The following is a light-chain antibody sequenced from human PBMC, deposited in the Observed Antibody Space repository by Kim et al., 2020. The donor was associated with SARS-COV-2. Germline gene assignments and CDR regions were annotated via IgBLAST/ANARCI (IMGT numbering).Light chain of an antibody. J-gene: IGLJ2*01. V-gene: IGLV3-19*01. CDR1: SLRSYY. CDR3: NSRDSSGNHLGV. CDR2: GKN. Sequence: LGQTVRITCQGDSLRSYYASWYQQKPGQAPVLVIYGKNNRPSGIPDRFSGSSSRNTASLTITGAQAEDEADYYCNSRDSSGNHLGVFGGGTQLTVL.